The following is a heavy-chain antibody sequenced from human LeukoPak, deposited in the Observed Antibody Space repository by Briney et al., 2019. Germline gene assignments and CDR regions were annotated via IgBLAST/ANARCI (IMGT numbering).Heavy chain of an antibody. J-gene: IGHJ4*02. Sequence: PGGSLRLSCAASGFTFSSYSMIWVRQAPGKGLEWISYITRTSSSEHHADSVKGRFTISRDNAKNSLYLQMNSLRAEDTAVYYCGVSVVIPAAFDHWGQGTLVTVSS. CDR2: ITRTSSSE. V-gene: IGHV3-48*04. CDR1: GFTFSSYS. CDR3: GVSVVIPAAFDH. D-gene: IGHD2-2*01.